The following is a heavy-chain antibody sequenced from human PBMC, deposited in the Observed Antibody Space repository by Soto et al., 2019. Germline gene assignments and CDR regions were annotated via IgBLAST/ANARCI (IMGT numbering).Heavy chain of an antibody. D-gene: IGHD1-26*01. J-gene: IGHJ4*02. CDR3: ARVEWELPKYYFDY. V-gene: IGHV3-48*02. CDR1: GFTFSSYS. CDR2: ISSSSSTI. Sequence: PGGFLRLSCAASGFTFSSYSMNWVRQAPGKGLEWVSYISSSSSTIYYADSVKGRFTISRDNAKNSLYLQMNSLRDEDTAVYYCARVEWELPKYYFDYWGQGTLVTVSS.